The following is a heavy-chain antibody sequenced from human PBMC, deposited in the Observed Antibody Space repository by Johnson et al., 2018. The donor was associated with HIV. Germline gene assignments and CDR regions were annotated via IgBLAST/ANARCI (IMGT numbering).Heavy chain of an antibody. Sequence: QVQLVESGGGLVQPGGSLKLSCVASEFTFSGSALHWVRQASGKGLEWVSSISGSGGTTYYADSVKGRFTISRDNSKNTLYLQMNSLRAEDTAVYYCAKDKAVVTALYDAFDIWGQGTMVTVSS. CDR3: AKDKAVVTALYDAFDI. J-gene: IGHJ3*02. CDR2: ISGSGGTT. V-gene: IGHV3-64*04. D-gene: IGHD2-21*02. CDR1: EFTFSGSA.